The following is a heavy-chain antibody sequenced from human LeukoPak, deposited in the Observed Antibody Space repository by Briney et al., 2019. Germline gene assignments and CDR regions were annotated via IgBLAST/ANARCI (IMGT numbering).Heavy chain of an antibody. V-gene: IGHV5-51*01. CDR1: GFSFTSYW. J-gene: IGHJ4*02. D-gene: IGHD3-22*01. CDR3: ARPRTTYDSSAYYLDFDS. CDR2: IYPGDSDT. Sequence: PGESLKISCKGSGFSFTSYWIGWVRQMPGKGLEWMGIIYPGDSDTRYSPSFQGQVTISADKSISTAYLQWSRLKASDTAMYYCARPRTTYDSSAYYLDFDSWGQGTLVTVSS.